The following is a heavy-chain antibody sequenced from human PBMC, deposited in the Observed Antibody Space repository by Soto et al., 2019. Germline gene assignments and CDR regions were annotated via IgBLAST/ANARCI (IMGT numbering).Heavy chain of an antibody. Sequence: ASVKVSCKASGYTFTSYAMHWVRQAPGQRLEWMGWINTGNGNTRYPQKFQGRVTLTTDTSANTAYMDLSSLTSEDTAVYYCARAISGYVTWGQGTLVTVSS. CDR3: ARAISGYVT. V-gene: IGHV1-3*04. D-gene: IGHD5-12*01. CDR2: INTGNGNT. CDR1: GYTFTSYA. J-gene: IGHJ5*02.